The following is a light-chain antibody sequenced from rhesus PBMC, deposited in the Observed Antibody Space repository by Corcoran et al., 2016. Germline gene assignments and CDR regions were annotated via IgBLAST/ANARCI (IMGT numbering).Light chain of an antibody. Sequence: DIQMTQSPSALSASVGDRVTFSCRASQNIYRDLAWYQQKTGKAPKLLFYATSSLQPGIPPRFSGSGSGTVFTLTICSLQPEDSAACYCLHYYDTPYRFGQGTKVQIK. CDR2: ATS. J-gene: IGKJ2*01. CDR3: LHYYDTPYR. CDR1: QNIYRD. V-gene: IGKV1S12*01.